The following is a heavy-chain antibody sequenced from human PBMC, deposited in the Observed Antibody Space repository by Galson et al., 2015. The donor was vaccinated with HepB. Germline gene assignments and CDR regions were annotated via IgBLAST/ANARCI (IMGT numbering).Heavy chain of an antibody. V-gene: IGHV4-34*01. Sequence: ETLSLTCAVYGGSFSGYYWSWIRQPPGKGLEWIGEINYSGSTNYNPSLKSRVTISVDTSKNQFSLKLSSVTAADTAVYFCARYRRNVLRYFDWLPRMDVWGQGTTVTVSS. CDR2: INYSGST. J-gene: IGHJ6*02. D-gene: IGHD3-9*01. CDR3: ARYRRNVLRYFDWLPRMDV. CDR1: GGSFSGYY.